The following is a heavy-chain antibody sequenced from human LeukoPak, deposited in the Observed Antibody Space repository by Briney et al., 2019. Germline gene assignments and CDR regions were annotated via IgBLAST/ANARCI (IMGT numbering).Heavy chain of an antibody. D-gene: IGHD1-26*01. CDR3: AKGKPMGNYGMDV. J-gene: IGHJ6*02. Sequence: GALRLSCAASGFTFSSYAMSWVRQAPGKGLEWVGAISGSGGSTYYTDSVKGRFTISRDNSQNTLYLQMNSLRAEDTAVYYCAKGKPMGNYGMDVWGQGTTVTVS. CDR1: GFTFSSYA. V-gene: IGHV3-23*01. CDR2: ISGSGGST.